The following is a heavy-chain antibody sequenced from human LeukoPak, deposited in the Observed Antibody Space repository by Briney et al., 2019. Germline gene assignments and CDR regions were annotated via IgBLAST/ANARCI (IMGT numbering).Heavy chain of an antibody. CDR2: IYSGGST. CDR3: ARDLRGSFDY. D-gene: IGHD5-12*01. J-gene: IGHJ4*02. CDR1: GFTFSSYG. Sequence: PGGTLRLSCAASGFTFSSYGMSWVRQAPGKGLEWVSLIYSGGSTYYADSVKGRFTISRDNSKNTLYLQMNSLRAEDTAVYYCARDLRGSFDYWGQGTLVTVSS. V-gene: IGHV3-66*01.